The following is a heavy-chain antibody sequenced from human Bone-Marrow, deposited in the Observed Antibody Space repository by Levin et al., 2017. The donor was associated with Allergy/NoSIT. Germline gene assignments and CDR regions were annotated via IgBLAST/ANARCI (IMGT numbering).Heavy chain of an antibody. CDR1: GGSMSNYY. V-gene: IGHV4-59*01. CDR3: ARDSVQVVEPAPDDNNQPSLLMDV. D-gene: IGHD3-22*01. J-gene: IGHJ6*02. Sequence: PSETLSLTCTVSGGSMSNYYWSWIRQPPGKGLEWMGYIYFTGSINYNPSLKSRVSISVDAPKNQFSLNLSSVTAADTAVYYCARDSVQVVEPAPDDNNQPSLLMDVWGQGTTVIVSS. CDR2: IYFTGSI.